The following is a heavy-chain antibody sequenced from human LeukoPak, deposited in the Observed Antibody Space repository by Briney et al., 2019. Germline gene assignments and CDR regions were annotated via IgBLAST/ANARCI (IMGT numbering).Heavy chain of an antibody. Sequence: ASVKVSCKVSGHTLSELPMYWVRQAPRKGLEWMGGFDPENDERIYAQKFRGRVTMTEDTSTDTAYMELSSLRPEDTAVYYCATEVTSIVLDYWGQGTLVTVSS. CDR3: ATEVTSIVLDY. CDR2: FDPENDER. V-gene: IGHV1-24*01. CDR1: GHTLSELP. D-gene: IGHD2-21*02. J-gene: IGHJ4*02.